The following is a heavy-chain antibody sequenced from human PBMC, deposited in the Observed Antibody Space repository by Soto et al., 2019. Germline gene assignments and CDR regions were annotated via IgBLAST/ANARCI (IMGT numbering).Heavy chain of an antibody. CDR2: IYYGGST. J-gene: IGHJ5*02. CDR1: GGSISSSSYY. D-gene: IGHD3-3*01. V-gene: IGHV4-39*01. Sequence: PSETLSLTCIVSGGSISSSSYYWGWVRQSPGKGLEWIGSIYYGGSTHYNPSLKSRVTISVDTSKNQFSLKLSSVTAADTAVYYCARRMRFLEWLQESNWFDPWGQGTLVTVS. CDR3: ARRMRFLEWLQESNWFDP.